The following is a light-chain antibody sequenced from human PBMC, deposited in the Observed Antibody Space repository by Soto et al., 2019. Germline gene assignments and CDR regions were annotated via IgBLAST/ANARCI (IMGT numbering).Light chain of an antibody. CDR3: QQIYTIPLT. V-gene: IGKV1-39*01. CDR2: GGS. CDR1: QSISSY. Sequence: DIHMTQSPSSLSASVGDTVTITCRASQSISSYLNWYQQKPGKAPNILIHGGSILQSGVPPRLSGGGGGTDFNLTISSLQPEDFASYYSQQIYTIPLTCGGGTKVDIK. J-gene: IGKJ4*01.